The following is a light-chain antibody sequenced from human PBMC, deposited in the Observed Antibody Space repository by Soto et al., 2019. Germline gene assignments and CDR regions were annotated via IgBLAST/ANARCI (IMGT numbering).Light chain of an antibody. CDR1: QSVLYSSSKRNC. CDR2: WAS. V-gene: IGKV4-1*01. Sequence: DIVMTQSPDSLAVSLGERATINCESSQSVLYSSSKRNCLAWYQQKPGQPPKLLISWASTRESGVPDRFSGSGSGTDFTLTISSLEAEDVAVYYCQQYYGIPLTFGGGTKVEIK. CDR3: QQYYGIPLT. J-gene: IGKJ4*01.